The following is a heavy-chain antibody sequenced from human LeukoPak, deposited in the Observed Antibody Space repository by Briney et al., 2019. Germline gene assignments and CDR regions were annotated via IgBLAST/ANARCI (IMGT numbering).Heavy chain of an antibody. CDR1: GFTFDDYS. CDR3: AKDYSISPARTVAARCFDY. V-gene: IGHV3-9*01. Sequence: QPGGSLRLSCAASGFTFDDYSMHWVRQAPGKGLEWVSGIRWDSGSIGYAESVKGRLTISRDNAKNSLYLQMNSLRAEDTALYYCAKDYSISPARTVAARCFDYWGQGTLVTVSS. CDR2: IRWDSGSI. J-gene: IGHJ4*02. D-gene: IGHD6-6*01.